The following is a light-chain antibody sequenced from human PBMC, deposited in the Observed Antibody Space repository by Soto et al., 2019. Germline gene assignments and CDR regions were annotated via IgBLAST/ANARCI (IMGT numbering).Light chain of an antibody. CDR3: QQSYSTHQLT. Sequence: DIQMTQSRSSLSASVGDRVTITCRARQSISSYLNWYQQKPGKAPKLLIYAASNVQSGVPSRFSGSGSGTDFTLTINSLQPEDFAAYYCQQSYSTHQLTFGGGTKVEI. CDR2: AAS. V-gene: IGKV1-39*01. CDR1: QSISSY. J-gene: IGKJ4*01.